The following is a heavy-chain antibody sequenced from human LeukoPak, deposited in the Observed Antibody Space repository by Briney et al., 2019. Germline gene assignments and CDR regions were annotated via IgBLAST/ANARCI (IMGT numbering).Heavy chain of an antibody. CDR3: ARDFDDSSGYYYKYYFDY. D-gene: IGHD3-22*01. V-gene: IGHV1-18*01. J-gene: IGHJ4*02. Sequence: ASVKVSCKASGYTFTSYGISWVRQAPGRGLEWMGWISAYNGNTNYAQKLQGRVTMTTDTSTSTAYMELRSLRSDDTAVYYCARDFDDSSGYYYKYYFDYWGQGTLVTVSS. CDR1: GYTFTSYG. CDR2: ISAYNGNT.